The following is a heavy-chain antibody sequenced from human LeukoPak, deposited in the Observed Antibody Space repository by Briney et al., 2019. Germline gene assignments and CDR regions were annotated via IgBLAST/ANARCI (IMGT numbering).Heavy chain of an antibody. V-gene: IGHV3-23*01. CDR2: ISGNGGST. D-gene: IGHD3-10*01. Sequence: GGSLRLSCAASGFTFSTYAMTWVRQAPGKGLEWVSTISGNGGSTYYADSVKGRFTISRDNSKNTLYLHLHSLRAEDTAVYYCAKDGLWFGESQYYFDYGGQGPLVTVSS. CDR3: AKDGLWFGESQYYFDY. J-gene: IGHJ4*02. CDR1: GFTFSTYA.